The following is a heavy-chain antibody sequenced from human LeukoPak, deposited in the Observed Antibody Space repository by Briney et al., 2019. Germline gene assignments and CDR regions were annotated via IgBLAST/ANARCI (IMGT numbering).Heavy chain of an antibody. J-gene: IGHJ3*02. CDR2: ISYDGSNK. Sequence: GGSLRLSCAASGFTFSSYAMHWVRQAPGKGLEWVAVISYDGSNKYYADSVKGRFTISRDNSKNTLYLQMNSLRVEDTAMYFCARDPNGDYIGTYMWGRGTMVSVSS. CDR1: GFTFSSYA. V-gene: IGHV3-30-3*01. D-gene: IGHD4-17*01. CDR3: ARDPNGDYIGTYM.